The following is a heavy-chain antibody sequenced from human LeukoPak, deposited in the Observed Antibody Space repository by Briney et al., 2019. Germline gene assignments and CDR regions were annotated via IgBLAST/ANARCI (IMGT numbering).Heavy chain of an antibody. V-gene: IGHV3-48*04. CDR1: GFTFSSYS. CDR3: ARCPYSNYPDYYYYYMDA. J-gene: IGHJ6*03. Sequence: GGSLRLSCAASGFTFSSYSMNWVRQAPGKGLEWVSYISSSSSTIYYADSVKGRFTISRDNAKNSLYLQMNSLRAEDTAVYYCARCPYSNYPDYYYYYMDAWGKGTTVTVSS. D-gene: IGHD4-11*01. CDR2: ISSSSSTI.